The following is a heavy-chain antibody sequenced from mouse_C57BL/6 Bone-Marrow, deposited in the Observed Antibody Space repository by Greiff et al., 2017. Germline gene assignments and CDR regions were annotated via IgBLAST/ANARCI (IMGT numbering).Heavy chain of an antibody. J-gene: IGHJ2*01. CDR1: GYAFSSSW. CDR3: YGSVPHFDY. CDR2: IYPGDGDT. V-gene: IGHV1-82*01. Sequence: VQLQQSGPELVKPGASVKISCKASGYAFSSSWMNWVKQRPGKGLEWIGRIYPGDGDTNYNGKFKGKATLTADKSSSTAYMQLSSLTSEDSAVYFCYGSVPHFDYWGQGTTLTVSS. D-gene: IGHD1-1*01.